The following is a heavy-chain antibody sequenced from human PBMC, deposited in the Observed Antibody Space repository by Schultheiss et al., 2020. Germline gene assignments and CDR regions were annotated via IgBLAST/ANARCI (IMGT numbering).Heavy chain of an antibody. CDR3: AKDRKGITIFGVVTPSYYYMDV. D-gene: IGHD3-3*01. V-gene: IGHV3-48*04. CDR2: ISSSGSTI. J-gene: IGHJ6*03. Sequence: GGSLRLSCAASGFTFSSYAMSWVRQAPGKGLEWVSYISSSGSTIYYADSVKGRFTISRDNAKNSLYLQMNSLRAEDTALYYCAKDRKGITIFGVVTPSYYYMDVWGKGTTVTVSS. CDR1: GFTFSSYA.